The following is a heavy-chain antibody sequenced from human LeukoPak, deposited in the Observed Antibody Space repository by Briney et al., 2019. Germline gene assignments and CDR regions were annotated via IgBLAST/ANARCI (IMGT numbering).Heavy chain of an antibody. J-gene: IGHJ4*02. CDR3: LRGGQGLSDN. CDR2: IHYRGST. D-gene: IGHD3-10*01. Sequence: SETLSLTCTVSGVSISSHYWNWIRQTPGKGLEWIGYIHYRGSTNYKPSLKSRVNISEDTSKHKLSLTSDSVHAADTAVNHCLRGGQGLSDNWGQGILVSVSS. CDR1: GVSISSHY. V-gene: IGHV4-59*11.